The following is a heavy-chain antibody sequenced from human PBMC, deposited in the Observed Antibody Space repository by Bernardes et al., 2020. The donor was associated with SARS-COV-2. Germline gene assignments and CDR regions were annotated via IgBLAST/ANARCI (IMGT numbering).Heavy chain of an antibody. CDR1: GFTVSSNY. J-gene: IGHJ6*02. CDR2: IYSGGST. CDR3: ATARGFYYYGMDV. D-gene: IGHD3-16*01. V-gene: IGHV3-53*01. Sequence: GGSLRLSCAASGFTVSSNYMSWVRQAPGKGLEWVSVIYSGGSTYYADSDKGRFTISSDNSKNTLYLQMNSLRAEDTAVYYCATARGFYYYGMDVWGQGTTVTVSS.